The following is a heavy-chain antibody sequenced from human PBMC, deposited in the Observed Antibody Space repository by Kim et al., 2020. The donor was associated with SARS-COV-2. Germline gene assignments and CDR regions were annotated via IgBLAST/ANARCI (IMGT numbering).Heavy chain of an antibody. Sequence: SVKGRFTISRDNAKNSLYLQMNSLRAEDTALYYCAKDWGRSGYGRYYFDYWGQGTLVTVSS. D-gene: IGHD3-22*01. CDR3: AKDWGRSGYGRYYFDY. J-gene: IGHJ4*02. V-gene: IGHV3-9*01.